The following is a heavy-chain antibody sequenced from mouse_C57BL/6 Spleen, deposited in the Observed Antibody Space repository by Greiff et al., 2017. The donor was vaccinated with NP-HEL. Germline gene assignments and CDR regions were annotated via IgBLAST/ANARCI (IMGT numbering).Heavy chain of an antibody. D-gene: IGHD1-1*01. CDR1: GYTFTSYW. V-gene: IGHV1-53*01. CDR3: AREGITTVVADY. J-gene: IGHJ2*01. CDR2: INPSNGGT. Sequence: VQLQQPGTELVKPGASVKLSCKASGYTFTSYWMHWVTQRPGQGLEWIGNINPSNGGTNYNEKFKSKATLTVDKSSSTAYMQLSSLTSEDSAVYYCAREGITTVVADYWGQGTTLTVSS.